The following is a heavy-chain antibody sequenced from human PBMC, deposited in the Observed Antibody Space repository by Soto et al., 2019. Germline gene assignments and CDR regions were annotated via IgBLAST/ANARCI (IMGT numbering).Heavy chain of an antibody. Sequence: QVQLQQSGPGLVKPSQTLSLTCGISGDSVSSNNAAWDWIRQSPSRDLEWLGRTYFRAKWYNEYAISVKSRITINPATSKNHYSLHLTSVTPEDTALYYCASEVTGSWDTWGRGTLVTVSS. CDR2: TYFRAKWYN. V-gene: IGHV6-1*01. CDR1: GDSVSSNNAA. CDR3: ASEVTGSWDT. J-gene: IGHJ4*02. D-gene: IGHD6-13*01.